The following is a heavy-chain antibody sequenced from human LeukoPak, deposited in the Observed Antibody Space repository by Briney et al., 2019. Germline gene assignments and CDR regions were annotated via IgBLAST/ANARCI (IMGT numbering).Heavy chain of an antibody. Sequence: SETLSLTCTVSGGSISSSSYYWGWIRQPPGKGLEWIGSIYYSGDTYYNPSLKSRVTISVDTSKNQFSLKLSTVTAADTAVYYCSACPRYSGHPFDPWGQGTLVTVSS. V-gene: IGHV4-39*07. CDR3: SACPRYSGHPFDP. D-gene: IGHD5-12*01. CDR1: GGSISSSSYY. CDR2: IYYSGDT. J-gene: IGHJ5*02.